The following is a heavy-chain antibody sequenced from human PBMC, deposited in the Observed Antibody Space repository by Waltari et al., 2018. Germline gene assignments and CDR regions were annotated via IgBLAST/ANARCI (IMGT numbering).Heavy chain of an antibody. J-gene: IGHJ6*04. V-gene: IGHV3-74*01. CDR2: IDNGDGSGT. Sequence: EVQLVEFGGGLVLPGGSLSPSCAASGFVFSTYWMHWVRQRPGKWPVWVSRIDNGDGSGTSYADSVKGRFTISRDNAKNTLYLQMNSLRAEDTGVYYCARDHYYSKDVWGTGTTVTVSS. CDR1: GFVFSTYW. CDR3: ARDHYYSKDV.